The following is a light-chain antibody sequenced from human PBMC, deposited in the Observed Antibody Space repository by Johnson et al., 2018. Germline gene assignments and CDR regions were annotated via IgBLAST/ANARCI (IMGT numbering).Light chain of an antibody. CDR2: ENN. Sequence: QSLLTQPPSVSAAPGQKVTISCSGSSSNIGNNYVSWYQQLPGTAPKLLIYENNKRPSGIPDRFSGSKSGTSATLGITGLQTGDEADYYCGTWDSSLSAGNVSGTGTKVTVL. CDR1: SSNIGNNY. CDR3: GTWDSSLSAGNV. J-gene: IGLJ1*01. V-gene: IGLV1-51*02.